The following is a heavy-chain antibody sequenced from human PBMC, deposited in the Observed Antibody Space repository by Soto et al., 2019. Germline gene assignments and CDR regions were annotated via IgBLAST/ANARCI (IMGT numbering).Heavy chain of an antibody. V-gene: IGHV5-10-1*01. D-gene: IGHD4-17*01. CDR1: GYSFTSYW. J-gene: IGHJ6*02. CDR2: IDPSDSYT. Sequence: GESLKISCKGSGYSFTSYWISWVRQMPGKGLEWMGRIDPSDSYTNYSPSFQGHVTVSADKSISTAYLQWSSLKASDTAMYYCARLSPYGDYGDYYGMDVWGQGTTVTVSS. CDR3: ARLSPYGDYGDYYGMDV.